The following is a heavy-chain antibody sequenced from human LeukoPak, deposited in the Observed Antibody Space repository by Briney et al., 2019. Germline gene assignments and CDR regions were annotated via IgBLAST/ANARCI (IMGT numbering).Heavy chain of an antibody. V-gene: IGHV3-33*01. CDR3: ARDYSRNSFDY. J-gene: IGHJ4*02. CDR2: IWYDGINN. CDR1: GFTFSNYD. D-gene: IGHD6-13*01. Sequence: GGSLRLSCAASGFTFSNYDMHWVRQAPGKGLEWVAVIWYDGINNYYADSVKGRFSISRDNSKNALYLQMNGLSAEDTAVYFCARDYSRNSFDYWGQGTLVTVSS.